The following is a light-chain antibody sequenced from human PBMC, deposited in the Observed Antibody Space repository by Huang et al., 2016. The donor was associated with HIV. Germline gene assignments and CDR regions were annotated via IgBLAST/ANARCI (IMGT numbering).Light chain of an antibody. J-gene: IGKJ4*01. Sequence: EIMMTQSPATLSVSPGGRATLYCRASQNVRNNLAWYQQKTGQAPRLLIYDTSTRASGIPARFTGSGSGTEFTLTISGLQSEDFAIYYCQQYDNWPPGLTFGGGTKVEI. CDR2: DTS. V-gene: IGKV3D-15*01. CDR3: QQYDNWPPGLT. CDR1: QNVRNN.